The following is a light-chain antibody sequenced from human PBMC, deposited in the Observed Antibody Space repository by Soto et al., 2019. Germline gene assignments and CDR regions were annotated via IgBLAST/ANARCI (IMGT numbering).Light chain of an antibody. CDR2: KAS. Sequence: DLQLTQSPSPLSGSVGGRATLTCPASQTISSWLAWYQQKTGKDPKLLIYKASTLKSGVPSRFSGSGSGTEFTLNISSLQPDDFATYYCQHYNSYSEAFGQGTKGENK. J-gene: IGKJ1*01. V-gene: IGKV1-5*03. CDR1: QTISSW. CDR3: QHYNSYSEA.